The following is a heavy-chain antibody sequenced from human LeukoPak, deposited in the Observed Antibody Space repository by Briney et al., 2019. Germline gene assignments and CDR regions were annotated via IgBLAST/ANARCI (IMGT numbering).Heavy chain of an antibody. J-gene: IGHJ6*02. CDR2: INPNSGGT. CDR3: ARERTSYYGSGSYRYGMDV. Sequence: SVQVSCKASGYSFIGYYMHWVRQAPGQGLEWMGWINPNSGGTNSAQKFLGRVTMTRDTSTSTAYMELSRLGSDDTAVYYCARERTSYYGSGSYRYGMDVWGQGTTVSASS. CDR1: GYSFIGYY. D-gene: IGHD3-10*01. V-gene: IGHV1-2*02.